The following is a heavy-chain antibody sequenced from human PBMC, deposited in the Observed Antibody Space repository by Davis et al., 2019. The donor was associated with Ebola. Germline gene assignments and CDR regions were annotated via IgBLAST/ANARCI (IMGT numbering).Heavy chain of an antibody. V-gene: IGHV3-30-3*01. D-gene: IGHD3-22*01. Sequence: GGSLRLSCAASGFTFSSYAMHWVRQAPGKGLEWVAVISYDGSNKYYADSVKGRFTISRDNAKNTLYLQMNSLRAEDTAVYYCARARIVTGPLYYYYYGMDVWGQGTTVTVSS. CDR1: GFTFSSYA. CDR2: ISYDGSNK. J-gene: IGHJ6*02. CDR3: ARARIVTGPLYYYYYGMDV.